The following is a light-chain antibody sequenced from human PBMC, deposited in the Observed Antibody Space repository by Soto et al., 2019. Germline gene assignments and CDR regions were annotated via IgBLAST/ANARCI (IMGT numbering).Light chain of an antibody. CDR2: RAS. CDR3: QQYSSSPPT. CDR1: QSVSSN. J-gene: IGKJ4*02. Sequence: EIVLTQSPATLSLSPGERATLSCRASQSVSSNLAWYQQKPGQAPKVLIYRASTRATGIPARFSGSGSGTDFTLTISSLESEDFAVYYCQQYSSSPPTFGGGTRV. V-gene: IGKV3-20*01.